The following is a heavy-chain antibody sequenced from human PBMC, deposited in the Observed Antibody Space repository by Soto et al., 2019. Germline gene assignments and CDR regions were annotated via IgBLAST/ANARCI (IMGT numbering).Heavy chain of an antibody. V-gene: IGHV1-18*01. CDR3: GRGGLAVSGTYDY. CDR2: ISGSNGDT. Sequence: QVQLVQSGAEVKESGASVKVSCKASGYTFTNYGVAWVRRAPGQGLEWMGWISGSNGDTTYAQNLQNRVSMTTDTSTNTASMELRSLRPDDTAIYFCGRGGLAVSGTYDYWGQGTLVTVSS. J-gene: IGHJ4*02. D-gene: IGHD6-19*01. CDR1: GYTFTNYG.